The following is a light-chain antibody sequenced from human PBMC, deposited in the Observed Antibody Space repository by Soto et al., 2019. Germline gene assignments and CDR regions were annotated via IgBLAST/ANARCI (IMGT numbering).Light chain of an antibody. CDR3: QQYNNWPRT. CDR1: QMVSSN. J-gene: IGKJ1*01. Sequence: EILLTQSPGTLSVSPGERATLSCRASQMVSSNLAWYQQKPGQAPRLLIYGASTRATGIPARFSGSGSGKEFTLTISSLQSEDFAVYYCQQYNNWPRTFGQGTKVDI. V-gene: IGKV3-15*01. CDR2: GAS.